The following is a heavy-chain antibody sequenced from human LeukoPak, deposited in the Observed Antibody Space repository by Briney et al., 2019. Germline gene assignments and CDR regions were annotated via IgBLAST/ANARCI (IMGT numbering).Heavy chain of an antibody. CDR3: AREGVLDIVVVPAAMDY. J-gene: IGHJ4*02. CDR1: GYTFTGYY. CDR2: INPNSGGT. V-gene: IGHV1-2*02. D-gene: IGHD2-2*03. Sequence: ASVKVSCKASGYTFTGYYMHWVRQAPGQGLEWMGWINPNSGGTNYAQKFQGRVTMTRDTSISTAYMELSRLRSDDTAVYYCAREGVLDIVVVPAAMDYWGQGTLVTVSS.